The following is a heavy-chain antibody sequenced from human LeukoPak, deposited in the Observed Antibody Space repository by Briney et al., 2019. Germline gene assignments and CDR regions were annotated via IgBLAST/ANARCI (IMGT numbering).Heavy chain of an antibody. CDR3: ARATSIAAAGFSFDY. CDR1: GYTFTGYY. J-gene: IGHJ4*02. CDR2: INPNSGGT. V-gene: IGHV1-2*02. Sequence: ASVKVSCKASGYTFTGYYMHWVRQAPGQGLEWMGWINPNSGGTNYAQKFQGRVTMTRDTSIRTAYMELSRLRSDDTAVYYCARATSIAAAGFSFDYWGQGTLVTVSS. D-gene: IGHD6-13*01.